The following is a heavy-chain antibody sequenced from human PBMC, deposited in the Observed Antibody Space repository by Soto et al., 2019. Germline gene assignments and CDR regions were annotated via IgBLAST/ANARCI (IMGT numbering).Heavy chain of an antibody. CDR3: VRQRTSVVTQAYFVG. J-gene: IGHJ4*03. D-gene: IGHD2-21*02. V-gene: IGHV4-39*01. Sequence: SATLSLTCTVTGDSISSRSYYWGWIRQPPGKGLEWIGSIYYSGSTYNNPSLRSRVSMSIDTSKDQFSLKLKSVTAADTALYFCVRQRTSVVTQAYFVGSGQGSLVTV. CDR1: GDSISSRSYY. CDR2: IYYSGST.